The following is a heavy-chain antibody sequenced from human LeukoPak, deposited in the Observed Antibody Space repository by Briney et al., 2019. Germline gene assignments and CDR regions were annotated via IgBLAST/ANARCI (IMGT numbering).Heavy chain of an antibody. CDR2: ISSDGSTT. CDR3: ARRDYFDP. Sequence: PAGSLRLSCAASGFTFSSYSMNWLRQAPGKGLVWFSRISSDGSTTSYADSVKGRYTISRDNAKNTLDLQMNSLRAEDTAVYYCARRDYFDPWGQGTLVTVSS. J-gene: IGHJ5*02. V-gene: IGHV3-74*01. CDR1: GFTFSSYS. D-gene: IGHD4-11*01.